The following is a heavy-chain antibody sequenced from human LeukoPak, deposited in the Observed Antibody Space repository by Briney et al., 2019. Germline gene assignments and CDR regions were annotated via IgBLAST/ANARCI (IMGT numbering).Heavy chain of an antibody. CDR1: GFTFSSYG. CDR3: AKDRYYDILIGYYTYFDY. Sequence: GGSLRLSCAASGFTFSSYGMHWVRQAPGKGLEWVAVISYDGSNKYYADSVKGRFTISRDNSKNTLYLQMNSLRAEDTAVYYCAKDRYYDILIGYYTYFDYWGQGTLVTVSS. V-gene: IGHV3-30*18. D-gene: IGHD3-9*01. CDR2: ISYDGSNK. J-gene: IGHJ4*02.